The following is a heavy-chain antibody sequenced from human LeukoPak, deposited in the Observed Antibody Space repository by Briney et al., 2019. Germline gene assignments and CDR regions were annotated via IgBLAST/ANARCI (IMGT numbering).Heavy chain of an antibody. Sequence: GASLRLSCAASGFTFSSYAMAWVRQAPVKGLEWVSVITDSGINTYYTDSVKGRFTISRDNSKNTLYLQTNSLRAEDTAVYYCAKGTLGSCSGASCYPLDYWGQGTLVTVSS. CDR3: AKGTLGSCSGASCYPLDY. D-gene: IGHD2-15*01. V-gene: IGHV3-23*01. J-gene: IGHJ4*02. CDR1: GFTFSSYA. CDR2: ITDSGINT.